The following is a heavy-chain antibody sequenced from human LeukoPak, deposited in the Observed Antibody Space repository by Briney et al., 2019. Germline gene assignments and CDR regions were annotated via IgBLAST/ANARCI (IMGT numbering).Heavy chain of an antibody. CDR3: ARLPATYYYDSSGYQGLDY. CDR1: GYSFTSYW. CDR2: IYPGDSDT. D-gene: IGHD3-22*01. V-gene: IGHV5-51*01. J-gene: IGHJ4*02. Sequence: GESLKISCKGSGYSFTSYWIGWVRQMPGKGLEWMGIIYPGDSDTRYSPSFQGQVTISADKSISTAYLQCSSLKASDTAMYYCARLPATYYYDSSGYQGLDYWGQGTLVTVSS.